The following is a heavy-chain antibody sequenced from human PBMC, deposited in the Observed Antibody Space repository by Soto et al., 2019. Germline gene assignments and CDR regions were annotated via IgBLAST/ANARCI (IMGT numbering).Heavy chain of an antibody. CDR3: ARVVDNPFDSGDYDLDAFDM. D-gene: IGHD3-16*01. CDR2: IVTAHDT. J-gene: IGHJ3*02. CDR1: GLMFTRSD. Sequence: PVGSLRLSCAASGLMFTRSDWHWVRQVTGKGLEWVSGIVTAHDTYYADSVNGRFTRSRENSKNYLYIKMNGLRAEVTAVDYCARVVDNPFDSGDYDLDAFDMWGQGTMVTVSS. V-gene: IGHV3-13*01.